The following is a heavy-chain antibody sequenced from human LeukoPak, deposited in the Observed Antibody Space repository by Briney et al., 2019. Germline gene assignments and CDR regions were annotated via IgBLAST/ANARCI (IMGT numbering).Heavy chain of an antibody. CDR3: ARDASPGYFDL. CDR1: GFTFSSYW. Sequence: GGSLRLSCAVSGFTFSSYWMHWVRKGPGKGLAWVSRITSDGSATDYADSVKGRFTTSRDNAKNTLYLHMGSLRAEDTAVYYCARDASPGYFDLWGRGTLVTVSS. CDR2: ITSDGSAT. D-gene: IGHD2-15*01. J-gene: IGHJ2*01. V-gene: IGHV3-74*01.